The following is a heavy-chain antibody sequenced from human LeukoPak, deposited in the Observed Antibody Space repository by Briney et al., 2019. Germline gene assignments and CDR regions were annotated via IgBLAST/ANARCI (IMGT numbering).Heavy chain of an antibody. D-gene: IGHD5-18*01. V-gene: IGHV4-4*02. CDR3: AREATWIQLFDP. CDR1: GGSISSSNW. Sequence: SGTLSLTCAVSGGSISSSNWWSWVRQPPGKGLEWIGYIYYSGSTNYNPSLKSRVTISVDTSKNQFSLKLSSVTAADTAVYYCAREATWIQLFDPWGQGTLVTVSS. J-gene: IGHJ5*02. CDR2: IYYSGST.